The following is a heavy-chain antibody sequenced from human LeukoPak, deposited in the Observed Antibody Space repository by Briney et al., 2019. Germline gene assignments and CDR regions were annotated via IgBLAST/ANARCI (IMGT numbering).Heavy chain of an antibody. CDR2: ISSGGSSL. J-gene: IGHJ4*02. CDR3: AKDFGQKTTVTTLGGY. V-gene: IGHV3-74*01. Sequence: GGSLRLSCAASGFTITNSWMHWVRQAPGKGLVWVSRISSGGSSLDYADSVKGRFTISRDNSKNTLYLQMNSLRAEDTAVYYCAKDFGQKTTVTTLGGYWGQGTLVTVSS. CDR1: GFTITNSW. D-gene: IGHD4-11*01.